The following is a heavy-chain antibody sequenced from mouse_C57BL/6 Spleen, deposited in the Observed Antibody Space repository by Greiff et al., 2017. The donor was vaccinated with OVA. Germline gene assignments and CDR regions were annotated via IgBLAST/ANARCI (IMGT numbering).Heavy chain of an antibody. J-gene: IGHJ2*01. CDR2: ISSGGDYI. Sequence: EVKVVESGEGLVKPGGSLKLSCAASGFTFSSYAMSWVRQTPEKRLEWVAYISSGGDYIYYADTVKGRFTISRDNARNTLYLQMSSLKSEDTAMYYCTRDLHYSNYVFDYWGQGTTLTVSS. CDR3: TRDLHYSNYVFDY. D-gene: IGHD2-5*01. V-gene: IGHV5-9-1*02. CDR1: GFTFSSYA.